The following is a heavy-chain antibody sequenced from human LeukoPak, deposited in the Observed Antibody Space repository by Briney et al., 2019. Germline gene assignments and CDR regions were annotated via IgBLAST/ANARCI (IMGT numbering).Heavy chain of an antibody. D-gene: IGHD1-14*01. Sequence: SETLSLTCSVDTVNHYHWNWVRQSAGTGLEWIGRVHTTSGNTFANPSLWGRVTVSIDTTKNEFLLQLTSMTAAETAVYHCARELRNIGEYYFDYWGQGVPVTVSS. J-gene: IGHJ4*02. CDR1: DTVNHYH. V-gene: IGHV4-4*07. CDR3: ARELRNIGEYYFDY. CDR2: VHTTSGNT.